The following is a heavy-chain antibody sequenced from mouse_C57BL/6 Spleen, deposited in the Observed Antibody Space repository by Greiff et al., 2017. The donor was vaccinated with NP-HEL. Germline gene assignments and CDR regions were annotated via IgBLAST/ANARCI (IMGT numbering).Heavy chain of an antibody. CDR1: GYTFTDYY. J-gene: IGHJ2*01. D-gene: IGHD1-1*01. V-gene: IGHV1-19*01. CDR2: INPYNGGT. Sequence: EVQLQQSGPVLVKPGASVKMSCKASGYTFTDYYMNWVKQSHGKSLEWIGVINPYNGGTSYNQKFKGKATLTVDKSSSTAYMELNSLTSEDSAVYYCAKSPLGYGSSYYDYWGQGTTLTVSS. CDR3: AKSPLGYGSSYYDY.